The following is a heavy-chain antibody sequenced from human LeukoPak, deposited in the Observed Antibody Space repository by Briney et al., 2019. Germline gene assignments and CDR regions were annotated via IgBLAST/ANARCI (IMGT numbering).Heavy chain of an antibody. J-gene: IGHJ4*02. Sequence: PGGSLRLSCAASGXSSYSLNGVRQAPGKGLEWVSSISSGSDYIYYADSVKGRFTISRDNAKNSLYLQMNSLRAEDTAIYYCARDPWGTHAYWGQGTLVTVSS. CDR1: GXSSYS. V-gene: IGHV3-21*01. CDR2: ISSGSDYI. D-gene: IGHD3-16*01. CDR3: ARDPWGTHAY.